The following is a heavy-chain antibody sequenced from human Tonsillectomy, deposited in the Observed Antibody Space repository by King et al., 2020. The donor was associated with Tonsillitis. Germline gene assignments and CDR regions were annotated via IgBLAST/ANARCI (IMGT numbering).Heavy chain of an antibody. V-gene: IGHV4-34*01. CDR2: INHSGST. CDR1: SGSFSDYY. J-gene: IGHJ4*02. CDR3: TRPYYGSGSGIFDY. Sequence: VQLQQWGAGLLKPSKTLSLTCAVYSGSFSDYYWSWIRQPPGKGLEWIGEINHSGSTNYNPSLKSRVTISVDTSKNQFSLKLSSVTAADTAVYYCTRPYYGSGSGIFDYWGQGTLVTVSS. D-gene: IGHD3-10*01.